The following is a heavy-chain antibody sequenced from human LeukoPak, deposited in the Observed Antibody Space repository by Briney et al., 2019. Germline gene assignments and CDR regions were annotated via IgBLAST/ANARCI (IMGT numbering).Heavy chain of an antibody. D-gene: IGHD6-13*01. J-gene: IGHJ6*02. Sequence: SETLSLTCTVSGGSISSGDYYWSWIRQPPGKGLEWIGYIYYSGSTYYNPSLKSRVTISVDTSKNQFSLKLSSVTAADTAVYYCAREPGIAAAGTTPYYYGMDVWGQGTTVTGSS. CDR1: GGSISSGDYY. CDR2: IYYSGST. CDR3: AREPGIAAAGTTPYYYGMDV. V-gene: IGHV4-30-4*01.